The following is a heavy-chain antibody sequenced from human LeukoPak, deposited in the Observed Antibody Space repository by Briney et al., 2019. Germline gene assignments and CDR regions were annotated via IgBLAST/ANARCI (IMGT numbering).Heavy chain of an antibody. Sequence: PGGSLRLSCAASGFTFSSYNMNWVRQAPGKGLEWVSYISSSSSTIYYADSVKGRFTISRDNAKNSLYLQMNSLRAEDTAVYYCASMVSMVRGVMIDYWGQGTLVTVSS. CDR1: GFTFSSYN. D-gene: IGHD3-10*01. V-gene: IGHV3-48*01. J-gene: IGHJ4*02. CDR3: ASMVSMVRGVMIDY. CDR2: ISSSSSTI.